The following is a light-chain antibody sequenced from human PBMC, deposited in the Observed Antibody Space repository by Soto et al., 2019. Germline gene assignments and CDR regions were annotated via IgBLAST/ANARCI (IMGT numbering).Light chain of an antibody. CDR1: SANIGSNI. J-gene: IGLJ3*02. CDR3: AAWDDSLSGRV. V-gene: IGLV1-44*01. CDR2: SNN. Sequence: QLVLTQPPSASGTPGQRVTISCSGSSANIGSNIVNWYQQLPGTAPKLLIYSNNLRPSGVPDRFSGSKSGTSASLAISGLQSEDEADYYCAAWDDSLSGRVFGGGTKVTVL.